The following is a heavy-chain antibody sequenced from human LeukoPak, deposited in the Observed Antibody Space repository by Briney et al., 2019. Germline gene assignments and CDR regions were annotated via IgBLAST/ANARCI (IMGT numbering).Heavy chain of an antibody. D-gene: IGHD4-23*01. V-gene: IGHV1-2*02. J-gene: IGHJ6*03. Sequence: ASVKVSCKASGYTFTGYYMHWVRQAPGQGLEWVGWINPNSGGTNYAQKFQGRVTMTRDTSISTAYMELSRLRSEDTAVYYCARDDYGGRANHYYYMDVWGKGTTVTVSS. CDR3: ARDDYGGRANHYYYMDV. CDR1: GYTFTGYY. CDR2: INPNSGGT.